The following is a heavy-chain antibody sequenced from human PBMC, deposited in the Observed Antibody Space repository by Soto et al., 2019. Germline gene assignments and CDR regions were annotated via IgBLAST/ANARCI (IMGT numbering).Heavy chain of an antibody. D-gene: IGHD5-18*01. CDR1: GFTFSDHY. CDR3: AREQDSSMVNFDC. Sequence: GGSLRLSCAASGFTFSDHYMDWVRQAPGKGLEWVGRTRNKANSYTTEYAASVKGRFTISRDDSKNSPYLQMDSLKTEDTAVYYWAREQDSSMVNFDCSGQGTLVTVSS. CDR2: TRNKANSYTT. V-gene: IGHV3-72*01. J-gene: IGHJ4*02.